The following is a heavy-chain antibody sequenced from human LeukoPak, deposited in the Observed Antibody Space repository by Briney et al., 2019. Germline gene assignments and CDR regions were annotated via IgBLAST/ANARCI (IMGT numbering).Heavy chain of an antibody. Sequence: ASVKVSCKASGYTFTTYIISWVRQAPGQGLEWIGWISAYNGNTNYAQKLQGRLTMTTDTSTSTAYMELRSLRSDDTAVYYCAREFVAAAGPHFDSWGQGTLVTVSS. CDR3: AREFVAAAGPHFDS. CDR2: ISAYNGNT. V-gene: IGHV1-18*01. D-gene: IGHD6-13*01. J-gene: IGHJ4*02. CDR1: GYTFTTYI.